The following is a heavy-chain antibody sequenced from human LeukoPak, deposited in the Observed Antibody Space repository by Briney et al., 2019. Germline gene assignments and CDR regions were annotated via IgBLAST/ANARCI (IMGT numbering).Heavy chain of an antibody. Sequence: SETLSLTCTVSGGSISSSSYYWGWIRQPPGKGLEWIGSIYYSGSTYYNPSLKSRVTISVDTSKNQFSLKLSSVTAADTAVYYCARVSIVGTTVTKYYFDYWGQGTLVTVSS. V-gene: IGHV4-39*07. D-gene: IGHD4-17*01. CDR1: GGSISSSSYY. J-gene: IGHJ4*02. CDR3: ARVSIVGTTVTKYYFDY. CDR2: IYYSGST.